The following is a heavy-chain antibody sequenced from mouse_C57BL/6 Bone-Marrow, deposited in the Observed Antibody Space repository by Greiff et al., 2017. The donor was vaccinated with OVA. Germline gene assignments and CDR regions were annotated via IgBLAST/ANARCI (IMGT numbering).Heavy chain of an antibody. CDR2: INPSSGYT. Sequence: QVHVKQSGAELAKPGASVKLSCKASGYTFTSYWMHWVKQRPGQGLEWIGYINPSSGYTKYNQKFKDKATLIADKSSSTAYMQLSSLTYEDSAVYYCARRVDSSGHYFDYWGQGTTLTVSS. D-gene: IGHD3-2*02. CDR3: ARRVDSSGHYFDY. V-gene: IGHV1-7*01. CDR1: GYTFTSYW. J-gene: IGHJ2*01.